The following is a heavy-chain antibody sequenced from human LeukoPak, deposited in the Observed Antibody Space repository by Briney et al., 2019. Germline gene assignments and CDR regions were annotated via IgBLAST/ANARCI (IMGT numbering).Heavy chain of an antibody. V-gene: IGHV3-23*01. Sequence: GGSLRLSCAASGFTFSNYAMSWVRQAPGKGLEWVSNISSSGDSTYYVDSVKGRFTISRDTYKNTMYLQMNGMRAKDTDVYYCARGVDVWGSYRQYYFDYWGQGTLVTVSS. CDR3: ARGVDVWGSYRQYYFDY. J-gene: IGHJ4*02. CDR2: ISSSGDST. CDR1: GFTFSNYA. D-gene: IGHD3-16*02.